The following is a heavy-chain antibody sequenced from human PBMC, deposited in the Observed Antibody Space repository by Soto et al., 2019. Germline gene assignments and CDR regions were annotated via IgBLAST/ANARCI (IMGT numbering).Heavy chain of an antibody. Sequence: ASVKVSCKASGYTFTDYGITWVRQAPGQGLEWMGWISAYTGNTNYAQKVQGRVTMSTDTSTSTAYLVLRSLRSDDTAVYYCARGPESRSTAYFDYWGQGTLVTVSS. CDR1: GYTFTDYG. D-gene: IGHD1-26*01. J-gene: IGHJ4*02. CDR3: ARGPESRSTAYFDY. V-gene: IGHV1-18*01. CDR2: ISAYTGNT.